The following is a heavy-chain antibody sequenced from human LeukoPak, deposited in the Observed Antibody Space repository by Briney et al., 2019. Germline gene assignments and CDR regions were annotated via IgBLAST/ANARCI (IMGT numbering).Heavy chain of an antibody. V-gene: IGHV4-4*07. D-gene: IGHD3-10*01. Sequence: SETLSLTCTVSGGSISSYYWSWIRQPAGKGLEWIGRIYTSGSTNYNPSFKRRVTMSVDTSKNQFSLKLSSVTAADTAVYYCARDPGYYGSGTRGAFDIWGQGTMVTVSS. CDR3: ARDPGYYGSGTRGAFDI. CDR2: IYTSGST. CDR1: GGSISSYY. J-gene: IGHJ3*02.